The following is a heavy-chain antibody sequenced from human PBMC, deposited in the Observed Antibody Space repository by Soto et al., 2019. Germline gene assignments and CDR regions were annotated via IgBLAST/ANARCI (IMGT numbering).Heavy chain of an antibody. CDR3: ARDGDYYGMDV. V-gene: IGHV3-49*04. Sequence: PGGSLPVSCTNSVFTSTDHALTWVRQAPGKGLEWVAFSTSHSYGGTTDYAASVKGRFTISRDDSKSIAYLQMNSLQIADTAIYYCARDGDYYGMDVWGHGTTVTVSS. CDR1: VFTSTDHA. J-gene: IGHJ6*01. CDR2: STSHSYGGTT. D-gene: IGHD3-3*01.